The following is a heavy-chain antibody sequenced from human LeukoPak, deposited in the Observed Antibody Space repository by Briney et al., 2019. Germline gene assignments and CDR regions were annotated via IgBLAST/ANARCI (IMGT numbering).Heavy chain of an antibody. CDR1: GFTFSSYS. Sequence: GGSLRLSCAASGFTFSSYSMSWVRQAPGKGLEWISGISVSGHRTYHAASVKGRFTISRDNSKNTLYLQMNSLRAEDTAVYYCAKIWAGPYYFDYWGQGTLVAVSS. CDR2: ISVSGHRT. J-gene: IGHJ4*02. V-gene: IGHV3-23*01. D-gene: IGHD6-19*01. CDR3: AKIWAGPYYFDY.